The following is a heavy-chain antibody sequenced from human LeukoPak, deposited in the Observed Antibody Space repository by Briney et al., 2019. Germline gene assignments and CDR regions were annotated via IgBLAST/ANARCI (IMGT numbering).Heavy chain of an antibody. CDR3: AREFYYDSSGYYSDAFDI. D-gene: IGHD3-22*01. CDR2: IIPILGIA. V-gene: IGHV1-69*04. J-gene: IGHJ3*02. Sequence: GSSVKVSCKASGGTFSSYAISWVRQAPGQGLEWMGRIIPILGIANYAQKFQGRVTITADKSTSTAYMELSSLRSEDTAVYYGAREFYYDSSGYYSDAFDIWGQGTMVTVSS. CDR1: GGTFSSYA.